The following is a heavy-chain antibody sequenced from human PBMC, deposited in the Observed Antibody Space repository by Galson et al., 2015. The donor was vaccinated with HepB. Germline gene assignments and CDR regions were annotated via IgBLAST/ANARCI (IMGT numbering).Heavy chain of an antibody. D-gene: IGHD3-10*01. Sequence: SVKVSCKASGYTFTNHYMNWVRQAPGQGLEWMGVINPSGGSKSYAQKFQGRVTMTRDTSTSTVYMELSSLRSEDTAVYYCATDRMTVRVVPLDYWGQGTLVTVAS. CDR1: GYTFTNHY. CDR3: ATDRMTVRVVPLDY. J-gene: IGHJ4*02. CDR2: INPSGGSK. V-gene: IGHV1-46*01.